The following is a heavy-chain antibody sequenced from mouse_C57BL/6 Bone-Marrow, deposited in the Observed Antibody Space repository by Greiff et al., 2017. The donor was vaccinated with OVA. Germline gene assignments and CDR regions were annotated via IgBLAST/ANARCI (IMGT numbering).Heavy chain of an antibody. CDR1: GYTFTSYW. D-gene: IGHD2-3*01. V-gene: IGHV1-52*01. J-gene: IGHJ2*01. Sequence: QVQLQQPGAELVRPGSSVKLSCKASGYTFTSYWMHWVKQRPIQGLEWIGNIDPSDSETHYNQKFKDKATLTVDKSSSTAYMQLSSLTSEDSAVYYCAIDDGYSDFDYWGQGTTLTVSS. CDR2: IDPSDSET. CDR3: AIDDGYSDFDY.